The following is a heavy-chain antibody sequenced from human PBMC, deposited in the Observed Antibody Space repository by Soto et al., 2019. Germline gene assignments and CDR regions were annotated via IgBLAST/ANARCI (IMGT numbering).Heavy chain of an antibody. CDR1: GGSISSSSYY. CDR2: IYYSGST. D-gene: IGHD5-12*01. Sequence: SDTLSLTCTVSGGSISSSSYYWGWIRQPPGKGLEWIGSIYYSGSTYYNPSLKSRVTISVDTSKNQFSLELSSVTAADTAVYYCALSGYDFDYWGQGTLVNVSS. J-gene: IGHJ4*02. V-gene: IGHV4-39*01. CDR3: ALSGYDFDY.